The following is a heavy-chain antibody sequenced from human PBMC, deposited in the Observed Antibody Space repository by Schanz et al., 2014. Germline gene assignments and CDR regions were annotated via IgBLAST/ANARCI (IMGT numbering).Heavy chain of an antibody. J-gene: IGHJ5*02. Sequence: QVQLQESGPGLVKPSGTLSLTCAASGGSISSSNWWSWVRQPPGKGLEWIGEIYHSGSTNYKPSLKSRVPISGDKPKNQFPLKLSSVPAADTAVYYCARRSVSPSGNSYGYVVAWFDPWGQGTLVTASS. CDR3: ARRSVSPSGNSYGYVVAWFDP. D-gene: IGHD5-18*01. CDR2: IYHSGST. CDR1: GGSISSSNW. V-gene: IGHV4-4*02.